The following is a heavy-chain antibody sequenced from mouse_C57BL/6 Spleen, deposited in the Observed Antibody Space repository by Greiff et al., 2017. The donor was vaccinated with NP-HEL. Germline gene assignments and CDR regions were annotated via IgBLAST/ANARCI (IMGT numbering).Heavy chain of an antibody. CDR3: AREYGADY. Sequence: EVKLMESGGGLVKPGGSLKLSCAASGFTFGSYAMSWVRQTPEKRLEWVATISDGGSYTYYPDNVKGRFTISRDNAKNNLYLQMSHLKSEDTAMYYCAREYGADYWGQGTTLTVSS. J-gene: IGHJ2*01. V-gene: IGHV5-4*01. CDR2: ISDGGSYT. CDR1: GFTFGSYA. D-gene: IGHD2-10*02.